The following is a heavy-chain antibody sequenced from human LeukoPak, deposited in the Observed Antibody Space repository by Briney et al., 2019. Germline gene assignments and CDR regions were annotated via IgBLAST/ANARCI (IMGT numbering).Heavy chain of an antibody. J-gene: IGHJ3*02. CDR3: ARDELWFGELSDAFDI. CDR1: GGSISSYY. Sequence: SEILSLTCTVSGGSISSYYWSWIRQPAGKGLEWIGRIYTSGSTNYNPSLKSRVTMSVDTSKNQFSLKLSSVTAADTAVYYCARDELWFGELSDAFDIWGQGTMVTVSS. V-gene: IGHV4-4*07. D-gene: IGHD3-10*01. CDR2: IYTSGST.